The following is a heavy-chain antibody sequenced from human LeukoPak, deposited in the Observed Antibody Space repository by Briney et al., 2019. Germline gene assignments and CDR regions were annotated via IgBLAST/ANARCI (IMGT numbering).Heavy chain of an antibody. CDR1: GGSINNYF. V-gene: IGHV4-59*01. J-gene: IGHJ4*02. CDR3: ARDPGNSYYFFDY. D-gene: IGHD2/OR15-2a*01. CDR2: IYDSGST. Sequence: SETLSLTCTVSGGSINNYFWSWIRQPPGKGLEWIGYIYDSGSTNYNPSLKSRLTISVDMSNNQFSLKLRSVTAADTAVYFCARDPGNSYYFFDYWGQGSLVTVSS.